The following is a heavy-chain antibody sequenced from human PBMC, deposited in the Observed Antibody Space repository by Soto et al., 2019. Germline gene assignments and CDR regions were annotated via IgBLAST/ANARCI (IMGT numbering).Heavy chain of an antibody. V-gene: IGHV4-59*12. Sequence: SETLSLTCTMGRSSFSPNYWSRIRQPPGKALEWVGYIYDGGTSSYNPSLKRRVTISLDTSKSQGSLRLSSVTTADTAVYYGARLGAYYQSLDPWRTGTLVTVSS. J-gene: IGHJ5*02. D-gene: IGHD2-21*01. CDR2: IYDGGTS. CDR1: RSSFSPNY. CDR3: ARLGAYYQSLDP.